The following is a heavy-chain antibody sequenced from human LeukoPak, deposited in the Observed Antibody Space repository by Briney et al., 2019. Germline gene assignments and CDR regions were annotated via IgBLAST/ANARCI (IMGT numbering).Heavy chain of an antibody. V-gene: IGHV3-66*01. D-gene: IGHD1-26*01. CDR2: IYSGGST. CDR3: ARVKVGITYWFDP. Sequence: GGSLRLSCAASGFIVNYNYMSWVRQAPGKGLEWVSVIYSGGSTYYADSVKGRFTISRDNSKNMVYLQMKSLRVEDTAVYYCARVKVGITYWFDPWGQGTLVTVS. J-gene: IGHJ5*02. CDR1: GFIVNYNY.